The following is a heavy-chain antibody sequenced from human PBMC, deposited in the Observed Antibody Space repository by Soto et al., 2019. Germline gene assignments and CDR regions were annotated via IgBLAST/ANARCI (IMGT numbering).Heavy chain of an antibody. V-gene: IGHV1-8*01. J-gene: IGHJ4*02. D-gene: IGHD4-4*01. CDR1: GYSFTSFD. CDR3: GRGVTQGLDY. Sequence: ASVKVSCKASGYSFTSFDVNWVRQATGQELEWMGWMNPNSGNTGYAQKFQGRVIMTRNISINTAYMELSSLTSEDTAVYFCGRGVTQGLDYWGQGSLVTVSS. CDR2: MNPNSGNT.